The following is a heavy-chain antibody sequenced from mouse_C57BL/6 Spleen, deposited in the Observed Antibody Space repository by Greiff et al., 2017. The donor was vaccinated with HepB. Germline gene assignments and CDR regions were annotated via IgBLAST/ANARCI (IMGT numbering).Heavy chain of an antibody. D-gene: IGHD2-5*01. CDR2: IWRGGST. CDR3: AKGGVNYSNYYAMDY. Sequence: VMLVESGPGLVQPSQSLSITCTVSGFSLTSYGVHWVRQSPGKGLEWLGVIWRGGSTDYNAAFMSRLSITKDNSKSQVFFKMNSLQADDTAIYYCAKGGVNYSNYYAMDYWGQGTSVTVSS. J-gene: IGHJ4*01. CDR1: GFSLTSYG. V-gene: IGHV2-5*01.